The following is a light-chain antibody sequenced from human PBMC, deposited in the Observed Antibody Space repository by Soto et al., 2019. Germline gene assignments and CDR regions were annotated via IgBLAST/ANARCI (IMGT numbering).Light chain of an antibody. CDR1: QTISSW. V-gene: IGKV1-5*03. CDR3: QHYNSYSEA. Sequence: DIQMTQSPSTLSGSVGDRVTITCRASQTISSWLAWYQQKPWXAXXLXXXXXXTLKSGVPSRFSGSGSGTEFTLTISSLQPDDFATYYCQHYNSYSEAFGQGTKVDIK. J-gene: IGKJ1*01. CDR2: XXX.